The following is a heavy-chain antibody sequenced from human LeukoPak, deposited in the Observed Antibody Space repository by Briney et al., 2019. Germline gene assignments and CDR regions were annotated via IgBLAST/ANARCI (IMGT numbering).Heavy chain of an antibody. CDR3: ARETRSPYYDSSGYSRDAFDI. J-gene: IGHJ3*02. CDR1: GGTFSSYA. Sequence: ASVKVSCKASGGTFSSYAISWVRQAPGQGLEWMGGIIPIFGTANYAQKFQGRVTITADKSTSTAYMELSSLRSEDTAVYYCARETRSPYYDSSGYSRDAFDIWGQGTMVTVSS. V-gene: IGHV1-69*06. D-gene: IGHD3-22*01. CDR2: IIPIFGTA.